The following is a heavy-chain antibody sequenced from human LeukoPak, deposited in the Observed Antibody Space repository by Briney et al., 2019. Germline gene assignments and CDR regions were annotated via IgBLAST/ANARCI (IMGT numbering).Heavy chain of an antibody. CDR3: ARDLGQYYDTSDNWFDP. CDR2: ISSDGINT. Sequence: GGSLRLSCAASGFTFDDSVMSWVRQAPGKGLVWVSRISSDGINTSYADSVKGRFTISRDNAKNTLNLQMNSLRAEDTAVYYCARDLGQYYDTSDNWFDPWGQGTLVTVSS. V-gene: IGHV3-74*01. J-gene: IGHJ5*02. D-gene: IGHD3-22*01. CDR1: GFTFDDSV.